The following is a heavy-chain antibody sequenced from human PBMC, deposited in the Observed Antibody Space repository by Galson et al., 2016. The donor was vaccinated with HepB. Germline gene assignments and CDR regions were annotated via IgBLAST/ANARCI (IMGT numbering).Heavy chain of an antibody. D-gene: IGHD6-19*01. CDR3: VKEESSGRYRTGHY. CDR1: GFAFSXXX. J-gene: IGHJ4*02. Sequence: SLRLSCAASGFAFSXXXMHXXXQAXXXGLXXEAXXXYAXXXTXXADSVXGRFTISRDNSKNTLYLQMXSLRTEDTALYYCVKEESSGRYRTGHYWGQGTLXTVSS. CDR2: XXYAXXXT. V-gene: IGHV3-30*18.